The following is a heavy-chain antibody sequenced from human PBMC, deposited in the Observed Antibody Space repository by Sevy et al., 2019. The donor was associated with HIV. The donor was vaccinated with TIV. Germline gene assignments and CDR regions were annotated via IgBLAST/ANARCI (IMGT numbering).Heavy chain of an antibody. CDR2: IGYDGSNK. CDR3: ARDPSSMIVGNTPFDY. J-gene: IGHJ4*02. CDR1: GFTFSSYG. Sequence: GGSLRLSCAASGFTFSSYGMHWVRQAPGKGLEWVAVIGYDGSNKYYADSVKGRFTNSRDNSKKTRYLQMNSLRAEDTAVYYCARDPSSMIVGNTPFDYWGQGTLVTVSS. D-gene: IGHD3-22*01. V-gene: IGHV3-33*01.